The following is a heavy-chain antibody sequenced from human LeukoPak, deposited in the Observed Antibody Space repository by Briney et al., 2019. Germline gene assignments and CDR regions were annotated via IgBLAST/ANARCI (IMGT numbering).Heavy chain of an antibody. J-gene: IGHJ3*01. CDR2: TYYTSKWNT. V-gene: IGHV6-1*01. CDR3: ARGRASAFDV. CDR1: GDSVSTSCVA. D-gene: IGHD6-25*01. Sequence: SQTLSLTCAISGDSVSTSCVAWNWVRQSPSRGLEWLGRTYYTSKWNTDYAVSVKSRIVVNPDTSKNQFSLQLNSVTSEDTAVYYCARGRASAFDVWGQGTMVTVSS.